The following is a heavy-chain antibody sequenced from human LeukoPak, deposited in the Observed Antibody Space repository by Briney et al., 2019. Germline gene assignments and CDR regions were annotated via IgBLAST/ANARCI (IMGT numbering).Heavy chain of an antibody. CDR2: IYYSGST. V-gene: IGHV4-59*01. Sequence: SETLSLTCTVSGGSISSYYWTWIRQPPGKGLEWIGYIYYSGSTNYNPSLKSRVTISVDTSKNQFSLKLSSVTAADTAVYYCAREPLRYFDWLYPSYFDYWGQGTLVTVSS. J-gene: IGHJ4*02. D-gene: IGHD3-9*01. CDR3: AREPLRYFDWLYPSYFDY. CDR1: GGSISSYY.